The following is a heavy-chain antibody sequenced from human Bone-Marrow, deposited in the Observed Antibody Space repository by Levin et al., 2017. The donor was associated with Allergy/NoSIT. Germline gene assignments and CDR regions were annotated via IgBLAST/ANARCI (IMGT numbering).Heavy chain of an antibody. CDR2: IYHNGDT. J-gene: IGHJ4*02. D-gene: IGHD5-18*01. CDR3: ARDGYTHTDL. V-gene: IGHV4-31*02. Sequence: SETLSLTCSVSGASISRGGFYWSWIRQRPGKGLEWIGYIYHNGDTRYNPSLQSRLTISVDTSKDQFSLNLRSVTAADTAVYYCARDGYTHTDLWGQGILVTVSS. CDR1: GASISRGGFY.